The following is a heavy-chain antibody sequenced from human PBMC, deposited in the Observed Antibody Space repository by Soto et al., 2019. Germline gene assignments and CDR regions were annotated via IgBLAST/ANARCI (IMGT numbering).Heavy chain of an antibody. D-gene: IGHD3-22*01. CDR1: GYTFTSYY. Sequence: QVQLVQSGAEVKKPGASVKVSCRASGYTFTSYYMHWVRQAPGQGLEWMGIINASGGSTSYAQKFQGRVTMTRDTSTSTVYMELSSLRSEDTAVYYCASHQNYYDSSGYNHGYYGMDVWGQGTTVTVSS. CDR3: ASHQNYYDSSGYNHGYYGMDV. J-gene: IGHJ6*02. CDR2: INASGGST. V-gene: IGHV1-46*01.